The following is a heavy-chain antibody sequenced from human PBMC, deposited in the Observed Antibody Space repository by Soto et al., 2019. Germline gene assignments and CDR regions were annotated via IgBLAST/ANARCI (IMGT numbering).Heavy chain of an antibody. J-gene: IGHJ4*02. CDR3: AKERSSGWSFDY. V-gene: IGHV3-23*01. CDR2: ISGSGDST. Sequence: EVQLLESGGGLVQXGXXLRLSCAASGFTFSTYAMNWVRQAPGKGLEWVSGISGSGDSTYYADSVKGRFTVSRDNSKNTLYLQMNSLRAEDTAVFYCAKERSSGWSFDYWGQGTLVTVSS. D-gene: IGHD6-19*01. CDR1: GFTFSTYA.